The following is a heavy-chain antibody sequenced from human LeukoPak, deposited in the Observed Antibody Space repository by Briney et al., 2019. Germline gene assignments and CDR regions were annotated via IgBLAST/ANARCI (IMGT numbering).Heavy chain of an antibody. J-gene: IGHJ4*02. Sequence: GGSLRLSCAASGFTFSNYWMNGVRQVPVKGQRWVSRINSDGSITNYADSVKGRFTISRDNAKNTLSLQMNSLRVEDTALYYCARLLEGNYHFDNWGQGALVTVSS. CDR3: ARLLEGNYHFDN. D-gene: IGHD1-1*01. CDR2: INSDGSIT. V-gene: IGHV3-74*01. CDR1: GFTFSNYW.